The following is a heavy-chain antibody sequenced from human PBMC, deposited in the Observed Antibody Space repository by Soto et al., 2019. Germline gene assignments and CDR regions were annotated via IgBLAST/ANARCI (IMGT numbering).Heavy chain of an antibody. J-gene: IGHJ6*02. CDR1: GFTFSSYG. CDR2: ISCDGSNK. V-gene: IGHV3-30*03. Sequence: QVQLVESGGGVVQPGRSLRLSCAASGFTFSSYGMHWVRQAPGKGLEWVAVISCDGSNKYYADSVKGRFTISRDNSKNTRYLQMNSLRTEDTAVYYCAANPAWWELLMDGWGQGTTVTVSS. D-gene: IGHD1-26*01. CDR3: AANPAWWELLMDG.